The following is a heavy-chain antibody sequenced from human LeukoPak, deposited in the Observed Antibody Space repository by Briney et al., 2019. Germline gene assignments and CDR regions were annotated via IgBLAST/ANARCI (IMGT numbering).Heavy chain of an antibody. V-gene: IGHV3-74*01. CDR2: IHSDGSAT. J-gene: IGHJ4*02. CDR3: ARARVPGELNY. CDR1: GFTFSSHW. D-gene: IGHD3-10*01. Sequence: GGSLRLSCAASGFTFSSHWMHWVRQAPGKGLVWVSRIHSDGSATNYAESVKGRFTISRDNGKKTLYLQMNSLSGEDTAVYYCARARVPGELNYWGQGTLVTVSS.